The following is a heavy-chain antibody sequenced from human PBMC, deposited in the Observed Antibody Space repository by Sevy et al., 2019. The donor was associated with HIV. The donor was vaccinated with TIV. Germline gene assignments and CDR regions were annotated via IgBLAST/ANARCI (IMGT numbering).Heavy chain of an antibody. CDR3: ARETSSFGEGIYYGMDV. CDR2: ISSISNYI. J-gene: IGHJ6*02. D-gene: IGHD3-10*01. CDR1: GFTFSDYN. Sequence: GGSLRLSCAASGFTFSDYNMNWVRQAPGKGLEWVSSISSISNYIYYAESVKGRFTISRDNAKNSLYLQMNSLRAEDTAVYYCARETSSFGEGIYYGMDVWGQGTTATVSS. V-gene: IGHV3-21*01.